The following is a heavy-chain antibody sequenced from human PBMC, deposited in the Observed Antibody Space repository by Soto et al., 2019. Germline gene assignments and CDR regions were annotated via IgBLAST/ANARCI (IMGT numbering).Heavy chain of an antibody. CDR1: GFTFSNYA. V-gene: IGHV3-23*01. D-gene: IGHD2-2*01. Sequence: EVQLLESGGGLVQPGGSLRLSCAVSGFTFSNYAMSWVRQAPGKGLEWVSGISGSGDSTNYGDSVKGRFTISRDNAKNTLYLQMNSLRAEDTAVYYCARRLYCSSSSCCAVDYWGQGTLVTVSS. CDR3: ARRLYCSSSSCCAVDY. J-gene: IGHJ4*02. CDR2: ISGSGDST.